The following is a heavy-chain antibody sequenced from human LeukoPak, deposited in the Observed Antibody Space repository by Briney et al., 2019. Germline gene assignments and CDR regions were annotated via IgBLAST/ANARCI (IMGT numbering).Heavy chain of an antibody. D-gene: IGHD5-24*01. CDR1: GFTFSNYA. Sequence: GGSLRLSCAASGFTFSNYAMHWVRQAPGKGLEWVAVISYNGRNNNYADSAKGRFSISRDNSKNTLSLQMNSLRVEDTAIYYCARDGDAYGAFDVWGQGTMVTVSS. CDR2: ISYNGRNN. CDR3: ARDGDAYGAFDV. V-gene: IGHV3-30*04. J-gene: IGHJ3*01.